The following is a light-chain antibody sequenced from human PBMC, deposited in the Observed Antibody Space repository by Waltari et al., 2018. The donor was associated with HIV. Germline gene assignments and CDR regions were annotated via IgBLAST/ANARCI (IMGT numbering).Light chain of an antibody. CDR2: EDS. V-gene: IGLV3-10*01. Sequence: SYELTQPPSVSVSPGQTARITCSGDALPTQYAYWYQQKSGQAPVLVIYEDSKRPSGIPERFSGSSSGTMATLTISGAQVEDEADYYCYSTDSSDWVFGGGTKLTVL. CDR3: YSTDSSDWV. CDR1: ALPTQY. J-gene: IGLJ3*02.